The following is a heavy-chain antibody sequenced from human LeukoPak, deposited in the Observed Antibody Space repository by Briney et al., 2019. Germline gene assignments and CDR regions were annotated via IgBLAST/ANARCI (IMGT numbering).Heavy chain of an antibody. Sequence: VASVKVSCKASGGTFSSYAISWVRQAPGQGLEWMGGIIPIFGTANYAQKFQGRVTIAADESTSTAYMELSSLRSEDTAVYYCARAGHDYGDDYWGQGTLVTVSS. CDR2: IIPIFGTA. CDR1: GGTFSSYA. V-gene: IGHV1-69*13. CDR3: ARAGHDYGDDY. J-gene: IGHJ4*02. D-gene: IGHD4-17*01.